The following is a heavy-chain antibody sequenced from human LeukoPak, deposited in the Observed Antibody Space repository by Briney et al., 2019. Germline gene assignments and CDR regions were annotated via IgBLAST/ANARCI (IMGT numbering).Heavy chain of an antibody. J-gene: IGHJ4*02. D-gene: IGHD1-26*01. CDR1: GDSISSYY. CDR2: IFYSGST. CDR3: ARDVGNHDY. Sequence: SETLSLTCTISGDSISSYYWSWLRQPPGKGLEWIGYIFYSGSTNYNPSLKSRVTLSVDTSKNQLSLKLSSVTAADTAVYYCARDVGNHDYWGQGTLVTVTS. V-gene: IGHV4-59*01.